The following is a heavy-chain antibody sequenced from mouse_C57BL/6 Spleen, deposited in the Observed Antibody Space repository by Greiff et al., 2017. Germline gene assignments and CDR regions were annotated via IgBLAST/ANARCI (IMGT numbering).Heavy chain of an antibody. CDR3: ARTYYINDDAMDY. D-gene: IGHD2-5*01. J-gene: IGHJ4*01. V-gene: IGHV2-2*01. Sequence: VKLVESGPGLVQPSQSLSITCTVSGFSLTSYGVHWVRQSPGKGLEWLGVIWSGGSTDYNAAFISILSISTENSKSQVFFKMTSLQADDTAIYYCARTYYINDDAMDYWGQGTSVTVSS. CDR1: GFSLTSYG. CDR2: IWSGGST.